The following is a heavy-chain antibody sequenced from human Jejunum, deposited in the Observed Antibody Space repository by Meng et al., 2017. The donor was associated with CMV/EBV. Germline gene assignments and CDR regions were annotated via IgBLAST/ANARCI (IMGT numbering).Heavy chain of an antibody. Sequence: QLQGSGPGLVKPSVTRSLICTVSGGSINNYYWNWIRQSAGKGLEWIGRIYTSGSTNYNPSLQSRVTMSVDTSKNQFSLKLTSVTAADTAVYYCARGYSSDWYDYWGQGALVTVSS. CDR1: GGSINNYY. CDR2: IYTSGST. J-gene: IGHJ4*02. CDR3: ARGYSSDWYDY. D-gene: IGHD6-19*01. V-gene: IGHV4-4*07.